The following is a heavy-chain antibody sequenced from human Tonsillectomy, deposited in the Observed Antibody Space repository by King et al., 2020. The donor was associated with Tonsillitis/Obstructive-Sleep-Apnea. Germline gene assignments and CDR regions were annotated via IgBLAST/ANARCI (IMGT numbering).Heavy chain of an antibody. Sequence: ITLKESGPTLVKPTQTLTLTCTFSGFSLSTSGVGVGWIRQPPGKALEWLALIYWDDDKRYSPSLKSRLTITKDTTKNQVVLTMTNMDPVDTATYYCAHRRCTVSGLYYFDYWGQGTLVTVSS. CDR3: AHRRCTVSGLYYFDY. CDR2: IYWDDDK. V-gene: IGHV2-5*02. J-gene: IGHJ4*02. D-gene: IGHD2-8*02. CDR1: GFSLSTSGVG.